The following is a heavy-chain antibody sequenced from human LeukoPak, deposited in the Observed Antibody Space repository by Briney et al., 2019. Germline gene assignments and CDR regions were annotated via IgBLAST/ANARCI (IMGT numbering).Heavy chain of an antibody. J-gene: IGHJ4*02. D-gene: IGHD2-15*01. CDR1: GFAFSDAW. V-gene: IGHV3-15*01. CDR3: TTDGANLGYCSSGRCYWRHFAY. Sequence: GGSLRLSCAASGFAFSDAWMSWVRQAPGKGLEWVGHIKSKSDGGTADYAAPLKGRFTISRDDSKNTVYLEMNRLKTEDTAVYYCTTDGANLGYCSSGRCYWRHFAYWGQGTPVTVSS. CDR2: IKSKSDGGTA.